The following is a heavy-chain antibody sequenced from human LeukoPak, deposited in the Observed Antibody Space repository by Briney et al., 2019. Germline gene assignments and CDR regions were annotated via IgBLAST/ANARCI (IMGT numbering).Heavy chain of an antibody. CDR3: ARAGISKDAFDI. V-gene: IGHV4-59*01. Sequence: PSETLSLTCTVSGGSISSYYWSWIRQPPGKGLEWIGYIYYSGSTNYNPSLKSRVTISVDTSKNQFSLKLSSVTAADTAVYYCARAGISKDAFDIWGQGTMVTVSS. J-gene: IGHJ3*02. D-gene: IGHD1-14*01. CDR2: IYYSGST. CDR1: GGSISSYY.